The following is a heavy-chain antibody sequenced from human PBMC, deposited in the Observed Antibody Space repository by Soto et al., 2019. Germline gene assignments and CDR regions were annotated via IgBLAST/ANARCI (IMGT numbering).Heavy chain of an antibody. D-gene: IGHD3-10*01. CDR1: GFTFNTYG. CDR3: VKDPTAGGTGTYYSD. V-gene: IGHV3-30*18. J-gene: IGHJ4*02. CDR2: MSYDGRKE. Sequence: QVQLVESGGGVVQPGRSLRLSCAGSGFTFNTYGMHWVRQAPGKGLEWVAVMSYDGRKEYYVDSVKGRFTISRENSKNTQYLQMNSLREEDTAVYYCVKDPTAGGTGTYYSDWGQGTLVTVSS.